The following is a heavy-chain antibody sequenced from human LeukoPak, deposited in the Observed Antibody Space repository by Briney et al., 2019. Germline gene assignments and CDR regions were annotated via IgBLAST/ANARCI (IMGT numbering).Heavy chain of an antibody. D-gene: IGHD6-19*01. V-gene: IGHV1-8*01. CDR1: GYSFTSYD. Sequence: ASVKVSCKASGYSFTSYDINWVRQATGQGLEWMGWMNPDSANTGYAQKFQGRVTMTRDTSISTAYMELRSLRSDDTAVYYCARNSSGWYGYWGQGTLVTVSS. J-gene: IGHJ4*02. CDR3: ARNSSGWYGY. CDR2: MNPDSANT.